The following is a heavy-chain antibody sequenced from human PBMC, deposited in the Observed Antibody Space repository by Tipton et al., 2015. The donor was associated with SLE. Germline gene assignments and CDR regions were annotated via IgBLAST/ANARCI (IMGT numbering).Heavy chain of an antibody. Sequence: SLRLSCVASGFTLADYALHWVRQAPGKGPEWVANINEDGSETYYADSVKGRITISRDNAKNSLYLHLNSLRAEDAAVYYCVRGDSPWAFHTWGQGTMVTVSS. CDR3: VRGDSPWAFHT. CDR2: INEDGSET. J-gene: IGHJ3*02. CDR1: GFTLADYA. V-gene: IGHV3-7*01. D-gene: IGHD4-11*01.